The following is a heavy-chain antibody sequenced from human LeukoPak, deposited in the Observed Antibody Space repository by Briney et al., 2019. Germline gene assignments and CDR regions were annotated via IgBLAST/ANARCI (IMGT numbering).Heavy chain of an antibody. D-gene: IGHD5-12*01. CDR2: IYYSGST. Sequence: SETLSLTCTVSGGSIRSYYWSWIRQPPGKGLEWIGYIYYSGSTNYNPSLKSRVTISVDTSKNQFSLKLSSVTAADTAVYYCARQAHRYSGYDLMLDYWGQGTLVTVSS. J-gene: IGHJ4*02. CDR1: GGSIRSYY. CDR3: ARQAHRYSGYDLMLDY. V-gene: IGHV4-59*08.